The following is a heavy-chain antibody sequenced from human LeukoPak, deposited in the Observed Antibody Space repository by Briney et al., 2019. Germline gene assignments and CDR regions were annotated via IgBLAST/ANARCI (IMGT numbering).Heavy chain of an antibody. CDR2: ISGSGGST. J-gene: IGHJ4*02. Sequence: GGSLRLSCAASGFTFSSYAMSWVRQAPGKGLEWVSAISGSGGSTYYADSVKGRFTISRDNSKNTLYLQMNSLRAEDTAVYYCAQLDLGYCSSTSCPRPPRYWGQGTLVTVSS. V-gene: IGHV3-23*01. CDR1: GFTFSSYA. D-gene: IGHD2-2*01. CDR3: AQLDLGYCSSTSCPRPPRY.